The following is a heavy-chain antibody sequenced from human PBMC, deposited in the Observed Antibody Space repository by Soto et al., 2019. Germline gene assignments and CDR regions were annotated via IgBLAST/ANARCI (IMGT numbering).Heavy chain of an antibody. CDR2: ISCCGGSA. CDR1: GFNFKKFA. J-gene: IGHJ4*02. Sequence: EVQLLESGGGVVQPGGSLRLSCVASGFNFKKFAMAWVRQAAGEGLEWVSGISCCGGSASYADFVKGRFSIARDDSKKTVSLQLNSLRVEDTAQYYCAKADGQQWLIPHLDNWGQGTLVTVS. D-gene: IGHD6-19*01. CDR3: AKADGQQWLIPHLDN. V-gene: IGHV3-23*01.